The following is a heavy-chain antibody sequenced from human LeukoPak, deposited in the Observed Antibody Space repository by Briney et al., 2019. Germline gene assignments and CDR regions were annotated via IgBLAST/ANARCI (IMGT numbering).Heavy chain of an antibody. CDR1: GFTFSNSA. CDR3: AKISGIPAGSDYYSEY. CDR2: ITDSGDST. V-gene: IGHV3-23*01. Sequence: GGSLRLSCAASGFTFSNSAMSWVRQAPGKGLEWVSSITDSGDSTYYADSVKGRFTISRDNSKNTLYLQVNSLRAEDTAVYYCAKISGIPAGSDYYSEYWGQGTLVTVSS. J-gene: IGHJ4*02. D-gene: IGHD6-13*01.